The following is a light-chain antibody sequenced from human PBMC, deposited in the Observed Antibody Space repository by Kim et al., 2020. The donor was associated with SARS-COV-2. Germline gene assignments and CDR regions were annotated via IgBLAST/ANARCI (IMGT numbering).Light chain of an antibody. Sequence: VSPGERVTLSCRASESIDNNLAWYQQKPGQAPRLLIFDASSRATGVPARFSGSGSGTEFTLTINSLQSEDFAVYYCQEYIYWPITFGQGTRLEIK. CDR1: ESIDNN. CDR2: DAS. V-gene: IGKV3-15*01. J-gene: IGKJ5*01. CDR3: QEYIYWPIT.